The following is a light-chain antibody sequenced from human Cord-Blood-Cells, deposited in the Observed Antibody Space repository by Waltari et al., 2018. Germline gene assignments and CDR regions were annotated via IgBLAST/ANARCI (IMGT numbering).Light chain of an antibody. CDR3: QQRSNWPRT. CDR1: QSVSSY. CDR2: DAS. V-gene: IGKV3-11*01. Sequence: ELVLTPSPATLSLSPGESATLSCRASQSVSSYLAWYQQKPGQAPRLLIYDASNRATGIPARFSGSGSGTDFTLTISSLEPEDFAVYYCQQRSNWPRTFGQGTKVEIK. J-gene: IGKJ1*01.